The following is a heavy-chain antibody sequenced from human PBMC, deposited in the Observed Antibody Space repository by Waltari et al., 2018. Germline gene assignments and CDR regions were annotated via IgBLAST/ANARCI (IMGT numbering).Heavy chain of an antibody. CDR1: GGTFSSYA. Sequence: QVQLVQSGAEVKKPGSSVKVSCKASGGTFSSYAISWVRQAPGQGLEWMGRIHPILGTANYAQKFQGRVTITADKSTSTAYMELSSLRSEDTAVYYCASPEYSSSSLFDYWGQGTLVTVSS. J-gene: IGHJ4*02. CDR3: ASPEYSSSSLFDY. D-gene: IGHD6-6*01. CDR2: IHPILGTA. V-gene: IGHV1-69*13.